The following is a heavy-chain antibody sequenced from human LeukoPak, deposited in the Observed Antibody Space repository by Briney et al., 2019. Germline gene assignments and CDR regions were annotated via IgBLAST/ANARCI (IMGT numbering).Heavy chain of an antibody. V-gene: IGHV1-69*13. CDR2: IIPIFGTA. CDR3: ARDLSDGDYVGIGFDY. CDR1: GGTFSSYA. Sequence: ASVKVSCKASGGTFSSYAISWVRQAPGQGLEWMGGIIPIFGTANYAQKFQGRVTITADESTSTAYMELSSLRSEDTAVYYCARDLSDGDYVGIGFDYWGQGTLVTVSS. D-gene: IGHD4-17*01. J-gene: IGHJ4*02.